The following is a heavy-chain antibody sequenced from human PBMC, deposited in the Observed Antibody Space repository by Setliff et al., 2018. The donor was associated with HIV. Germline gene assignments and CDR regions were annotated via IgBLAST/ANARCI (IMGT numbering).Heavy chain of an antibody. Sequence: PSETLSLTCTVSGASLNSGSYFWSWVRQPAGKGLEWIGRIYTSGDTNYNPSLKSRVTISMDTSKKQFSLKLRSVTAADTAVYYCARSPSYRSSWEYYFDYWGQGILVTVSS. CDR1: GASLNSGSYF. J-gene: IGHJ4*02. V-gene: IGHV4-61*02. D-gene: IGHD6-13*01. CDR3: ARSPSYRSSWEYYFDY. CDR2: IYTSGDT.